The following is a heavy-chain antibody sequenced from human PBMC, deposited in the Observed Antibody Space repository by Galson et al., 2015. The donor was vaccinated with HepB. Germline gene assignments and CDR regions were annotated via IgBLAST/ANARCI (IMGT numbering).Heavy chain of an antibody. CDR1: GFTFTTYG. J-gene: IGHJ4*02. CDR2: ISPGGTFK. Sequence: SLRLSCAASGFTFTTYGMNWVRQAPGKGLEWVSSISPGGTFKYSAESVKGRFSISRDNSKNTLYLQMNSLRVEDTAVYYCAKHRENFKWRSPLDSWGQGTLVTVSS. D-gene: IGHD1-26*01. V-gene: IGHV3-21*01. CDR3: AKHRENFKWRSPLDS.